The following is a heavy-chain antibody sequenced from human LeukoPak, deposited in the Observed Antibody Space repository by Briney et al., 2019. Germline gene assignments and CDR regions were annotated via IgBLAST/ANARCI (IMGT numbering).Heavy chain of an antibody. CDR2: IYSDGNRT. CDR1: GVTFRNYW. D-gene: IGHD6-19*01. V-gene: IGHV3-74*01. CDR3: ARESSDWFSDAFDI. Sequence: GGCLRLSCAPPGVTFRNYWMYWVRQAPGKGLVRVSSIYSDGNRTNYADFVKGRFTISRDNAKNTLYVQINSLRAEDTAVYYCARESSDWFSDAFDIWGQGTVVTVSS. J-gene: IGHJ3*02.